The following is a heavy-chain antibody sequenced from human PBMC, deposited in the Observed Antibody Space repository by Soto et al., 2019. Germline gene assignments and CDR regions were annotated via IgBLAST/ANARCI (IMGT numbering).Heavy chain of an antibody. CDR2: IRNKANNYAT. CDR1: GFTFSGSA. CDR3: ARGVYDFWSGHPKGLDY. Sequence: EVQLVESGGGLVQPGGSLKLSCAASGFTFSGSAMHWVRQASGKGLEWVGRIRNKANNYATAYAVSVKGRFTISRDDSRNTAYLQMNRLNTEDTAVYYCARGVYDFWSGHPKGLDYWGQGTVVSVSS. J-gene: IGHJ4*02. D-gene: IGHD3-3*01. V-gene: IGHV3-73*02.